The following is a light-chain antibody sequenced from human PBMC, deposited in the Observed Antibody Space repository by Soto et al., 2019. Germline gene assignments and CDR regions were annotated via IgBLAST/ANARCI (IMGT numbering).Light chain of an antibody. CDR1: QSVSSNY. J-gene: IGKJ1*01. CDR2: GAS. V-gene: IGKV3-20*01. CDR3: QQYNNWPRT. Sequence: EIVLTQSPGTLSLSPGERATLYCRTSQSVSSNYLAWYQQRPGQAPRLLIYGASSRATGIPDRFSGSGSGTDFTLTISRLEPEDFAVYYCQQYNNWPRTFGQGTKGDIK.